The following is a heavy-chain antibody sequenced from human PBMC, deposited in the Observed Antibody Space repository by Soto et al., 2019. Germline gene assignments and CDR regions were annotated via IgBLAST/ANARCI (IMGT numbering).Heavy chain of an antibody. CDR2: TYYRSKWYT. J-gene: IGHJ4*02. D-gene: IGHD3-10*01. CDR1: GDSVSSNNAV. Sequence: QVQLQQSGPGLVKPSQTLSLTCDISGDSVSSNNAVWNWIRQSPSRGLEWLGRTYYRSKWYTDYAVSVKGRININPDTSKNQFSLQLNSVTPEDTAVYYCAREKGMNRGVVNPLDYWGQGTLVTVSS. CDR3: AREKGMNRGVVNPLDY. V-gene: IGHV6-1*01.